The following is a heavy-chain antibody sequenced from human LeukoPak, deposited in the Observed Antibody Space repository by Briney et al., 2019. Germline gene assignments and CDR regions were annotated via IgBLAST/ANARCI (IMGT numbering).Heavy chain of an antibody. CDR3: VRGRYYYDTSGYLDH. CDR2: ISYVGENE. V-gene: IGHV3-30*04. CDR1: GFTFSSYA. Sequence: QPGRSLRLSCVASGFTFSSYAMHWVRQGPGRGLDWVVLISYVGENEYYANSVRGRFTISRDNAKNTLYLQMSSLRAEDTALYYCVRGRYYYDTSGYLDHWGQGTLLTVSS. D-gene: IGHD3-16*01. J-gene: IGHJ4*02.